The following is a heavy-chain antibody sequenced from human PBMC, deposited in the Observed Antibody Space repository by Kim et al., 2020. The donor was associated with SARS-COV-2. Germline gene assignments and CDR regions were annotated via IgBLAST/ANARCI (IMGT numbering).Heavy chain of an antibody. CDR3: ARGGGYYDSSGYPYFDY. V-gene: IGHV4-59*01. CDR2: IYYSGST. J-gene: IGHJ4*02. CDR1: GGSISSYY. D-gene: IGHD3-22*01. Sequence: SETLSLTCTVSGGSISSYYWSWIRQPPGKGLEWIGYIYYSGSTNYNPSLKSRVTISVDTSKNQFSLKLNSVTAADTAVYYCARGGGYYDSSGYPYFDYWGQGTLVTVSS.